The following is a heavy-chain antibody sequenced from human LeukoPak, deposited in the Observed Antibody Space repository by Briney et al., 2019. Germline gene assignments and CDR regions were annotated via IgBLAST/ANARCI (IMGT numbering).Heavy chain of an antibody. D-gene: IGHD4-23*01. CDR1: GFTFSSYG. J-gene: IGHJ2*01. Sequence: GRSLRLSCAASGFTFSSYGMHWVRQAPGKGLEWVAVISYDGSNKYYADSVKGRFTISRDNSKNTLYLQMNSLRAEGTAVYYCAKVAVAHWYFDLWGRGTLVTVSS. V-gene: IGHV3-30*18. CDR3: AKVAVAHWYFDL. CDR2: ISYDGSNK.